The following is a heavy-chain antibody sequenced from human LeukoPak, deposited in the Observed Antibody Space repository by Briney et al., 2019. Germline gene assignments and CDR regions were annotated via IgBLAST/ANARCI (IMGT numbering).Heavy chain of an antibody. J-gene: IGHJ3*02. V-gene: IGHV4-39*07. D-gene: IGHD2-21*02. Sequence: PSETLSFTSTVSSGSISSSSYYWRWLRQPPGKRLEWIGSIYYSGSTYYHPSLKSRVTISVDTSKNQFSLKLSSVTAADTAVYYCARSCGGDCYSGAFDIWGQGTMVTVSS. CDR1: SGSISSSSYY. CDR3: ARSCGGDCYSGAFDI. CDR2: IYYSGST.